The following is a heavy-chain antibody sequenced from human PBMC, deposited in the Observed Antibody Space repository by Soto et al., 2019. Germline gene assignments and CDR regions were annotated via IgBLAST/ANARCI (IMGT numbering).Heavy chain of an antibody. V-gene: IGHV3-53*01. CDR3: ASEDGYNFDY. Sequence: GGSLRLSCAASWFTVSSNYLRCVRQAPGKGLEWVSGIYSGGSTYYADSVKGRFTISRDNSKNTLYLQMNSLRAEDTAVYYCASEDGYNFDYWGQGTLVTVSS. D-gene: IGHD5-12*01. CDR2: IYSGGST. J-gene: IGHJ4*02. CDR1: WFTVSSNY.